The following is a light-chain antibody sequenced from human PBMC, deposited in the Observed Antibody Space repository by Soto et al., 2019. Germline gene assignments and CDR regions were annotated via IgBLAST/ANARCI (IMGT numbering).Light chain of an antibody. CDR2: GAS. Sequence: EIVMTQSPATLSVSPGERATLSCRASQSLSSNLAWYQQKPGQAPRLLIYGASTRATGIPARFSGSGSGTDFTLTISSLQSEDSAVYYCQQYHQWRTFGQGTKVEI. V-gene: IGKV3-15*01. J-gene: IGKJ1*01. CDR3: QQYHQWRT. CDR1: QSLSSN.